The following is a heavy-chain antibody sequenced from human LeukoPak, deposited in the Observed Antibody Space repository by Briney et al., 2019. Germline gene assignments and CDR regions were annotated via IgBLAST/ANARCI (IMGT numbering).Heavy chain of an antibody. J-gene: IGHJ4*02. D-gene: IGHD5-24*01. CDR1: GFTFSSYA. Sequence: GGSLRLSCAASGFTFSSYAMHWVRQAPGKGLEWVAVISYDGSNKYYADSVKGRFTISRDNSKNTLYLQMNSLRAEDTAVYYCARDQGRRLQFATFDYWGQGTLVTVSS. CDR2: ISYDGSNK. CDR3: ARDQGRRLQFATFDY. V-gene: IGHV3-30-3*01.